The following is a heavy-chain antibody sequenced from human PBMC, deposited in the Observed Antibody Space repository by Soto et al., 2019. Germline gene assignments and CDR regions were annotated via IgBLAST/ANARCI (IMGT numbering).Heavy chain of an antibody. J-gene: IGHJ4*02. Sequence: SETLSLTCAVSGGSISSGGYSWSWIRQPPGKGLEWIGYIYHSGSTYYNPSLKSRVTISVDRSKNQFSLKLSSVTAADTAVYYCASSLITSFATYYFDYWGQGTLVTVSS. V-gene: IGHV4-30-2*01. D-gene: IGHD3-22*01. CDR2: IYHSGST. CDR3: ASSLITSFATYYFDY. CDR1: GGSISSGGYS.